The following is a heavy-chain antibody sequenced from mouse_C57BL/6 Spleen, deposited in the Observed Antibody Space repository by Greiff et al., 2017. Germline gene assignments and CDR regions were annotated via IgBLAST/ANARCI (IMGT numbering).Heavy chain of an antibody. Sequence: VQLQQSGAELVKPGASVKISCKASGYAFSSYWMNWVKQRPGKGLEWIGQIYPGDGDTNYNGKFKGKDTLTADKSSSTAYMQLSSLTSEDSAVYFCARGGNYPAWFAYWGQGTLVTVSA. D-gene: IGHD2-1*01. CDR3: ARGGNYPAWFAY. CDR1: GYAFSSYW. CDR2: IYPGDGDT. V-gene: IGHV1-80*01. J-gene: IGHJ3*01.